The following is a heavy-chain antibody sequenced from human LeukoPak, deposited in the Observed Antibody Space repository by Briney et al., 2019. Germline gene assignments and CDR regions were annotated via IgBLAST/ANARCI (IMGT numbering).Heavy chain of an antibody. CDR1: GYSFTTYG. V-gene: IGHV1-18*01. D-gene: IGHD6-19*01. CDR3: AREEAVAGIGAYYYYGMDV. Sequence: ASVKVSCKASGYSFTTYGISWVRQAPGQGLEWVGWISADNGNTNYAQKLQGRVTMTTDTSTSTAYMELRSLRSDDTAVYYCAREEAVAGIGAYYYYGMDVWGQGTTVTVSS. CDR2: ISADNGNT. J-gene: IGHJ6*02.